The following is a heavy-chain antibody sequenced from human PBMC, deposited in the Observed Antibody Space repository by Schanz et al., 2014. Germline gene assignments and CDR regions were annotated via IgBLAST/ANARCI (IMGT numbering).Heavy chain of an antibody. CDR1: GVSISSFY. Sequence: QVQLQESGPGLVRPSETLSLTCTVSGVSISSFYWSWIRQSPGQGLEYFGYIYGGGSTSYNPPFKSRVTRTFDTPRNAFPLKLSSVTAADTAVYYCTRMSLRRGDYGGLDVWGQGTTVTVSS. V-gene: IGHV4-59*08. CDR2: IYGGGST. D-gene: IGHD3-10*01. J-gene: IGHJ6*02. CDR3: TRMSLRRGDYGGLDV.